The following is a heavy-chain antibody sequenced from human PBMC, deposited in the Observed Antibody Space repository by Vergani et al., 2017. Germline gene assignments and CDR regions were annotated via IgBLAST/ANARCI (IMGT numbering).Heavy chain of an antibody. CDR2: ISGSGGST. CDR1: GFTFSSYA. J-gene: IGHJ4*02. Sequence: EVQLVESGGGLVQPGGSLRLSCAASGFTFSSYAMSWVRQAPGKGLEWVSAISGSGGSTYYADSVKGRFTISRDNSKNTLYLQMNSLRAEDTAVYYCARECGCSGGSCYLDYFDYWGQGTLVTVSS. D-gene: IGHD2-15*01. V-gene: IGHV3-23*04. CDR3: ARECGCSGGSCYLDYFDY.